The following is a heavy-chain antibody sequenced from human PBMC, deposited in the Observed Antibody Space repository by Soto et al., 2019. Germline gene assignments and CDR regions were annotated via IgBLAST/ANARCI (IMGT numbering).Heavy chain of an antibody. CDR1: GFTVSSNY. D-gene: IGHD3-10*01. Sequence: EVQLVESGGGLVQPGGSLRLSCAASGFTVSSNYMIWVLQAPGQGLEWVSVIYSGGSGRTYYADSVQGRFTISRDIAKNTVYLQMDSLRAEDTAVYYCARDGSSRPTEYWGQGTLVTVSS. V-gene: IGHV3-66*01. J-gene: IGHJ4*02. CDR3: ARDGSSRPTEY. CDR2: IYSGGSGRT.